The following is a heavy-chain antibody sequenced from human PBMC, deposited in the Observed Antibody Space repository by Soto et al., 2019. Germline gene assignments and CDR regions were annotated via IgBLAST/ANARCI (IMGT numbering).Heavy chain of an antibody. V-gene: IGHV3-15*01. D-gene: IGHD3-22*01. Sequence: PGGSLRLSCAASGFTFSGYSMNRVRQAPGKGLEWVGRIKSKTDGGTTDYAAPVKGRFTISRDDSKNTLYLQMNSLKTEDTAVYYCTTLLYDSSGYYDAFDIWGQGTMVTVSS. J-gene: IGHJ3*02. CDR2: IKSKTDGGTT. CDR3: TTLLYDSSGYYDAFDI. CDR1: GFTFSGYS.